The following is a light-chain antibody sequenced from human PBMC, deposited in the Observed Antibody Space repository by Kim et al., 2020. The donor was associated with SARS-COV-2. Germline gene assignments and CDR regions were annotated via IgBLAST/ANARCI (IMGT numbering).Light chain of an antibody. Sequence: PGVSDILSCRSSQRVRGSSLVWCQQRHGRAPRLLMSAASSRASGIPYRFLGSGSGTDFTLTITRLEPEDFAVYFCQQYSRSPLTFGGGTKVDIK. CDR2: AAS. J-gene: IGKJ4*01. CDR1: QRVRGSS. CDR3: QQYSRSPLT. V-gene: IGKV3-20*01.